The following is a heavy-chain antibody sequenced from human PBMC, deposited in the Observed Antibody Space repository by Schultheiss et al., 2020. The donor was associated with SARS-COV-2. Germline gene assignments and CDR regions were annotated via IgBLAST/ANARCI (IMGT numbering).Heavy chain of an antibody. CDR1: GGSISSSNW. D-gene: IGHD1-26*01. V-gene: IGHV3-74*01. CDR3: ASHTWSHWFDD. J-gene: IGHJ4*02. Sequence: LSLTCAVSGGSISSSNWWSWVRRPPGKGLVWVSRINTDGTTTTYADSVKGRFTISRDNSKNTLYLQMNRLTDEDTAVYFCASHTWSHWFDDWGQGTLVTVSS. CDR2: INTDGTTT.